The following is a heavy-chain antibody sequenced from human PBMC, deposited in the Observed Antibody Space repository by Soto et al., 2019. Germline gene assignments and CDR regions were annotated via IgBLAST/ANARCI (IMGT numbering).Heavy chain of an antibody. CDR3: ASVMEKTIAAAGTSDY. V-gene: IGHV1-69*13. Sequence: GASVKVSCKASGGTFSSYAISWVRQAHGQGLEWMGGIIPIFGTANYAQKFQGRVTITADESTSTAYMELSSLRSEDTAVYYCASVMEKTIAAAGTSDYWGQGTLVTVSS. J-gene: IGHJ4*02. CDR2: IIPIFGTA. D-gene: IGHD6-13*01. CDR1: GGTFSSYA.